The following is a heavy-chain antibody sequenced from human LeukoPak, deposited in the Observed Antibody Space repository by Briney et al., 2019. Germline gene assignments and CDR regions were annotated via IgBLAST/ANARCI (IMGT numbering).Heavy chain of an antibody. V-gene: IGHV1-69*13. J-gene: IGHJ3*02. D-gene: IGHD3-10*01. Sequence: ASVKVSCKASGGTFSSYAISWVRQAPGQGLEWMGGIIPIFGTANYAQKFQGRVTITADESTSTAYMELSSLRSEDTAVYYCARGVRGNTYYYGSGSYFEAFDIWGQGTMVTVSS. CDR2: IIPIFGTA. CDR1: GGTFSSYA. CDR3: ARGVRGNTYYYGSGSYFEAFDI.